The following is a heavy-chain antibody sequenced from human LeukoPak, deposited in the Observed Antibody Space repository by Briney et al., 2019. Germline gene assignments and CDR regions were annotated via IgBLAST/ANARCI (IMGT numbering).Heavy chain of an antibody. Sequence: PSETLSLTCTVSGGSISSYYWSWIRQPPGKGLEWIGYIYYSGSTNYNPSLKSRVTISVDTSKNQFSLKLSSATAADTAVYYCARQVEESYSGYDAHFDYWGQGTLVTVSS. J-gene: IGHJ4*02. CDR3: ARQVEESYSGYDAHFDY. V-gene: IGHV4-59*08. D-gene: IGHD5-12*01. CDR2: IYYSGST. CDR1: GGSISSYY.